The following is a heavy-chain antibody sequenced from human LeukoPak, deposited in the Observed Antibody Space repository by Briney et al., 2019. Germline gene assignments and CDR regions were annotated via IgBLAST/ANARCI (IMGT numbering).Heavy chain of an antibody. Sequence: KPSETLSLTCAVYGGSFSGYYWSWIRQPPGKGLEWIGEINHSGSTNYNPSLKSRVTISVDTSKNQFSLKLSSVTAADTAVYYCARAPIVATRVFDYWGQGTLVTVSS. CDR1: GGSFSGYY. J-gene: IGHJ4*02. V-gene: IGHV4-34*01. CDR3: ARAPIVATRVFDY. CDR2: INHSGST. D-gene: IGHD5-12*01.